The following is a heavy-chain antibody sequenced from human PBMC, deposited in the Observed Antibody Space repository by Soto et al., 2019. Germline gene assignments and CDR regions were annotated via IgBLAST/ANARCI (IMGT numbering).Heavy chain of an antibody. CDR1: GYSFTSYW. J-gene: IGHJ4*02. D-gene: IGHD2-21*02. V-gene: IGHV5-51*01. CDR2: IYPGDSDT. CDR3: ARSGYCGGDCYTFDY. Sequence: GESLKISCKGSGYSFTSYWIGWVRQMPGKGLEWMGIIYPGDSDTRYSPSFQGQVTISADKSISTAYLQWSSLKASDTAMYYCARSGYCGGDCYTFDYWGQGALVTVSS.